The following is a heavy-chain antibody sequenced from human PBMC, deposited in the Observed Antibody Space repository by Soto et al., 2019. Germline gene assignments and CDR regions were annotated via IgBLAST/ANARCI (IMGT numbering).Heavy chain of an antibody. CDR2: TYYKSKWNN. D-gene: IGHD3-10*01. CDR3: TGITWFRGMDV. V-gene: IGHV6-1*01. J-gene: IGHJ6*02. CDR1: GDSVSSNRAG. Sequence: SQTLSLPLVISGDSVSSNRAGWNWIRQSPSIGLEWLGRTYYKSKWNNDYALSVKSRITINPDISKNQFSLHLYSVIPEDTAVYYCTGITWFRGMDVWGQGTPVTVSS.